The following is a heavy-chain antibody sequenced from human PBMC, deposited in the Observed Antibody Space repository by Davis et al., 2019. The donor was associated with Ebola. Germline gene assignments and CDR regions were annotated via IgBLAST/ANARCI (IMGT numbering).Heavy chain of an antibody. CDR3: AREPSWYSSSWSDYYYYYGMDV. J-gene: IGHJ6*02. CDR2: ISAYNGNT. Sequence: AASVKVSCKASGYTFTSYDINWVRQAPGQGLEWMGWISAYNGNTNYAQKLQGRVTMTTDTSTSTDYMELSSLRSEDTAVYYCAREPSWYSSSWSDYYYYYGMDVWGQGTTVTVSS. CDR1: GYTFTSYD. V-gene: IGHV1-18*01. D-gene: IGHD6-13*01.